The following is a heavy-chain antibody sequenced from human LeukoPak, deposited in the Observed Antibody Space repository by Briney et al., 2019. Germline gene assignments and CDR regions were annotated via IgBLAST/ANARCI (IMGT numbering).Heavy chain of an antibody. Sequence: GGSLRLSCAASGFTFSSYAMSWVRQAPEKGLEWVSTISGSGGGTYYADSVKGRFTISRDDSKNTLYLQMNSLKTEDTAVYYCTADSSSWYFETYYFDYWGQGTLVTVSS. CDR1: GFTFSSYA. CDR3: TADSSSWYFETYYFDY. D-gene: IGHD6-13*01. J-gene: IGHJ4*02. CDR2: ISGSGGGT. V-gene: IGHV3-23*01.